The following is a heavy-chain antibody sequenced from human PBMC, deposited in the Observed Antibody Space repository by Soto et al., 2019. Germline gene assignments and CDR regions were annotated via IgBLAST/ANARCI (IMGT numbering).Heavy chain of an antibody. CDR1: GSGFSDQY. D-gene: IGHD6-19*01. Sequence: EVQLVESGGGLVQPGGSLRLSCVASGSGFSDQYMDWVRQAPGKGLEWVGRTANKVNSYTTEYAASVKGRFSISRDDSKNSLYLQMNGLKTEDTAIYFCTRGYSGVCIYALDIWGQGTMVTVSS. J-gene: IGHJ3*02. V-gene: IGHV3-72*01. CDR3: TRGYSGVCIYALDI. CDR2: TANKVNSYTT.